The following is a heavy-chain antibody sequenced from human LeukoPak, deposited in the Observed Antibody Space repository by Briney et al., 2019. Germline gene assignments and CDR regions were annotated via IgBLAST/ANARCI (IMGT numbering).Heavy chain of an antibody. Sequence: GGSLRLPCAASGFTFSRYAMSWVRQATGKGVEWVSHVKSDGSSTNYADAVRGRFTISRDNAKNTLYLQMNSLRAEDTAVYCCARGNDYWSGYIDFWGQGTLVTVSS. CDR2: VKSDGSST. V-gene: IGHV3-74*01. J-gene: IGHJ4*02. CDR1: GFTFSRYA. CDR3: ARGNDYWSGYIDF. D-gene: IGHD3-3*01.